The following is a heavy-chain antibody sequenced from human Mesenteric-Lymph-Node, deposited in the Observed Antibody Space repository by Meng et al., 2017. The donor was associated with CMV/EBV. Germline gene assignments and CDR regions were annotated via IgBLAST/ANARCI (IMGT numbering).Heavy chain of an antibody. D-gene: IGHD3-10*01. J-gene: IGHJ4*02. Sequence: GGSLRLSCTVSGGSISSYYWSWIRQPPGKGLEWVAVIWYDGSNKYYADSVKGRFTISRDNSKNTLYLQMNSLRAEDTAVYYCAKATYYGSGSYSPDYWGQGTLVTVSS. V-gene: IGHV3-33*06. CDR3: AKATYYGSGSYSPDY. CDR2: IWYDGSNK. CDR1: GGSISSYY.